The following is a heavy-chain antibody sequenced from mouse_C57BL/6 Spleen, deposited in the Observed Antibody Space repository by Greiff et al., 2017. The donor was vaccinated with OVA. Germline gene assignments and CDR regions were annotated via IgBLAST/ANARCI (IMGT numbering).Heavy chain of an antibody. D-gene: IGHD1-1*01. Sequence: VQLQQSGAELVKPGASVKLSCKASGYTFTSYWMHWVKQRPGQGLEWIGMIHPNSGSTNYNEKFKSKATLTVDKSSSTAYMQLSSLTSEDSAVYYCARDYYGSPYWYFDVWGTGTTVTVSS. CDR1: GYTFTSYW. J-gene: IGHJ1*03. CDR2: IHPNSGST. V-gene: IGHV1-64*01. CDR3: ARDYYGSPYWYFDV.